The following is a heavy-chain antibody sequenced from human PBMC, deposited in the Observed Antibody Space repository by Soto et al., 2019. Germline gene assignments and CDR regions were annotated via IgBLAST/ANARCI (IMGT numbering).Heavy chain of an antibody. CDR2: INHSGST. V-gene: IGHV4-34*01. CDR1: GGSFSGYY. J-gene: IGHJ6*02. D-gene: IGHD3-22*01. Sequence: QVQLQQWGAGLLKPSETLSLTCAVYGGSFSGYYWSWIRQPPGKGLEWIGEINHSGSTNYNPSLKGRVTISVDTSKNQVSLKLSSVTAADTAVYYCARGVSYDDSSGYYYSDYYGMDVWGQGTTVTVSS. CDR3: ARGVSYDDSSGYYYSDYYGMDV.